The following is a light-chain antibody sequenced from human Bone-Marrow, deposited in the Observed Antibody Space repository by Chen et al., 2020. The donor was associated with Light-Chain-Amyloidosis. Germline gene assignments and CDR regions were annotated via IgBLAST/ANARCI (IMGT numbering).Light chain of an antibody. CDR1: QSFSSSY. CDR3: QQYGTSPYT. V-gene: IGKV3-20*01. Sequence: EIVLTQSPGTLSLSPGERATLSCRASQSFSSSYLVWYQQKPGQAPRLLIYGASTRPTGIPDRVSGSGSGTDFTLTISRLEPEDFAVYYCQQYGTSPYTFGQGTKLEIK. J-gene: IGKJ2*01. CDR2: GAS.